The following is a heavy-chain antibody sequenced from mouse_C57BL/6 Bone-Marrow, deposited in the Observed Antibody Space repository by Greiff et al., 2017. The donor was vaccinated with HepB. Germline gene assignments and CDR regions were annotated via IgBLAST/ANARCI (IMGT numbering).Heavy chain of an antibody. J-gene: IGHJ2*01. V-gene: IGHV1-82*01. CDR1: GYAFSSSW. CDR3: AREAFYYYGSSLFDY. D-gene: IGHD1-1*01. CDR2: IYPGDGDT. Sequence: QVQLKQSGPELVKPGASVKISCKASGYAFSSSWMNWVKQRPGKGLEWIGRIYPGDGDTNYNGKFKGKATLTADKSSSTAYMQLSSLTSEDSAVYFCAREAFYYYGSSLFDYWGQGTTLTVSS.